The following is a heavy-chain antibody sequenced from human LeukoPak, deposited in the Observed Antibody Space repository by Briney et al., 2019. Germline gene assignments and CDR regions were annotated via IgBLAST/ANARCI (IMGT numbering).Heavy chain of an antibody. V-gene: IGHV3-53*01. D-gene: IGHD3-10*01. J-gene: IGHJ4*02. CDR2: IYSGGST. CDR3: ARDYYGSGSYSLGY. Sequence: LGGSLRLSCAASGFTFSSYAMHWVRQAPGRGLEWVSVIYSGGSTYYADSVKGRFTISRDNSKNTLYLQMNSLRAEDTAVYYCARDYYGSGSYSLGYWGQGTLVTVSS. CDR1: GFTFSSYA.